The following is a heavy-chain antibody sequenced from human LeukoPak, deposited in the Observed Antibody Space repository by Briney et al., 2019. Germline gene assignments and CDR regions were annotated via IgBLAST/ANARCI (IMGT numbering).Heavy chain of an antibody. D-gene: IGHD6-19*01. CDR2: IYSDGYT. Sequence: GGSLRLSCAASGFTVSSNYMSWVRQAPGKGLEWVSVIYSDGYTYYAGSVKGRFTVSRDNSKNTLYLQMNNLRAEDTAVYYCARDRSGWSDFDYWGQGTLVTVSS. CDR3: ARDRSGWSDFDY. J-gene: IGHJ4*02. CDR1: GFTVSSNY. V-gene: IGHV3-53*01.